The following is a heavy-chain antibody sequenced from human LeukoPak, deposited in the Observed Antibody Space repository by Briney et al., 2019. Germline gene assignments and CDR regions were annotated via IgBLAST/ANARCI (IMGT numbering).Heavy chain of an antibody. V-gene: IGHV6-1*01. CDR2: TYYRSKRYN. J-gene: IGHJ4*02. Sequence: QALSLTCAISVDRVSSNSAAWNWTRQYRSIGLEWLGRTYYRSKRYNDYAVSVKSRITINPDTSKNQFSLQLNSVTPEDTAVYYCARGNSSSWLYYFDYWVQGTLVTVSS. CDR3: ARGNSSSWLYYFDY. CDR1: VDRVSSNSAA. D-gene: IGHD6-13*01.